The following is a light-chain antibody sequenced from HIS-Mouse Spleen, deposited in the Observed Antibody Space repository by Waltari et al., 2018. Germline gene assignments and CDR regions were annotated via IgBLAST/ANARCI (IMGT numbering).Light chain of an antibody. CDR2: EDS. CDR1: AFHNND. J-gene: IGLJ2*01. Sequence: SYELTQPPSVSVSPGQPARTTCSGKAFHNNDAHWYQQKSGQAPVLVIYEDSKRPSGIPERFSGSSSGTMATLTISGAQVEDEADYYCYSTDSSGNHRVFGGGTKLTVL. CDR3: YSTDSSGNHRV. V-gene: IGLV3-10*01.